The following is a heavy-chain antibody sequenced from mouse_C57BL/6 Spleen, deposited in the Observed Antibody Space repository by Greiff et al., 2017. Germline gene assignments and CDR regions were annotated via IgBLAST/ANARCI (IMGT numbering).Heavy chain of an antibody. CDR3: EREGYDYAFYAMDC. D-gene: IGHD2-4*01. J-gene: IGHJ4*01. V-gene: IGHV1-81*01. Sequence: QVQLKESGAELARPGASVKLSCKASGYTFTSYGISWVKQRTGQGLEWIGEIYPRGGNTYYNEKFKGKATLTADKSSSTAYMALSSLPSAASAVNFGEREGYDYAFYAMDCWGQGTSVTVSA. CDR2: IYPRGGNT. CDR1: GYTFTSYG.